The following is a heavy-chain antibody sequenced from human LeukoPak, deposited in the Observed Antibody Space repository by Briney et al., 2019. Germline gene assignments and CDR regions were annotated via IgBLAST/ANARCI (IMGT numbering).Heavy chain of an antibody. CDR3: AKVTYGSGTYGAFDS. CDR2: ISWNSGSI. V-gene: IGHV3-9*01. D-gene: IGHD3-10*01. Sequence: GRSLRLSCAASGFTFDDYAMHWVRQAPGKGLEWVSGISWNSGSIAYADSVKGRFTISRDNSKNTLYLQMNSLRAEDTAVYYCAKVTYGSGTYGAFDSWGQGTLVTVSS. J-gene: IGHJ4*02. CDR1: GFTFDDYA.